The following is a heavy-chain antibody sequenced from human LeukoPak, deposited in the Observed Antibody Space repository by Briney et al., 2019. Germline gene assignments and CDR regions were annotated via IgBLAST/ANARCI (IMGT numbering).Heavy chain of an antibody. Sequence: GGSLRLSCAASGFTFSSYGMHWVRQAPGKGLEWVAFIRYDGRDKYYADSVRGRFTISRDNSENTQYLQMNSLRVEDTAMYYCAKGRSSGPFDYWGQGTLVTVSS. D-gene: IGHD6-19*01. CDR1: GFTFSSYG. V-gene: IGHV3-30*02. CDR2: IRYDGRDK. CDR3: AKGRSSGPFDY. J-gene: IGHJ4*02.